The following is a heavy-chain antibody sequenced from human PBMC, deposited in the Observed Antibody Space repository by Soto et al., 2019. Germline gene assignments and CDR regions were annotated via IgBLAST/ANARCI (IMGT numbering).Heavy chain of an antibody. CDR2: ISYDGSNK. CDR1: GFTFSSYA. Sequence: QVQLVESGGGVVQPGRSLRLSCAASGFTFSSYAMHWVRQAPGKGLEWVAVISYDGSNKYYADSVKGRFTISRDNSKNTLYLQMNSLRAEDTAVYYCARGHSSSWSYYGMDVW. J-gene: IGHJ6*01. D-gene: IGHD6-13*01. CDR3: ARGHSSSWSYYGMDV. V-gene: IGHV3-30-3*01.